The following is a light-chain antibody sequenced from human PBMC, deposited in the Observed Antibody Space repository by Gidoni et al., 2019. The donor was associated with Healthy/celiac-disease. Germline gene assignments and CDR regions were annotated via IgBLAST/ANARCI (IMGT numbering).Light chain of an antibody. CDR1: SSDVGGYTY. CDR3: CSYAGSYTP. CDR2: DVS. V-gene: IGLV2-11*01. J-gene: IGLJ2*01. Sequence: QSALTQPRSVSGSPGQSVTISCTGTSSDVGGYTYVSWYQQHPGKAPKLMIYDVSKRPSGVPDRFSGSKSGNTASLTISGLQAEDEADYYCCSYAGSYTPFGGGTKLTVL.